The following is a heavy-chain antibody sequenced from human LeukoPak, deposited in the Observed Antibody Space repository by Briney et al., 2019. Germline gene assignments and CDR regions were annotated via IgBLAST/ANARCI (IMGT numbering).Heavy chain of an antibody. J-gene: IGHJ6*02. CDR2: ISSNGGST. Sequence: GGSLRLSCAASGFTFSSYAMHWVRQAPGKGLEYVSAISSNGGSTYYANSVKGRFTNSRDNSKNTLYLQMNSLRAEDTAVYYCARNSRYYFGSGKYGMDVWGQGTTVTVSS. V-gene: IGHV3-64*01. D-gene: IGHD3-10*01. CDR1: GFTFSSYA. CDR3: ARNSRYYFGSGKYGMDV.